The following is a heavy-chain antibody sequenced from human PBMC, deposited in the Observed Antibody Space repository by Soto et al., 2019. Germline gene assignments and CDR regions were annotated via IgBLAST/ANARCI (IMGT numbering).Heavy chain of an antibody. CDR2: ISYDGSNK. V-gene: IGHV3-30*18. CDR1: GFTFSSYG. J-gene: IGHJ5*02. CDR3: AKSLAPPPPLENWFDP. Sequence: QPGGSLRLSCAASGFTFSSYGMHWVRQAPGKGLEWVAVISYDGSNKYYADSVKGRFTISRDNSKNTLYLQMNSLRAEDTAVYYCAKSLAPPPPLENWFDPWGQGTLVTVS.